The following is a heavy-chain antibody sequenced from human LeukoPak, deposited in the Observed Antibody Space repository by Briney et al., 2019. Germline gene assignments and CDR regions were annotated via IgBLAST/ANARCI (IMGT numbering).Heavy chain of an antibody. CDR3: ATRRYYHGSGSLRTGFDP. Sequence: GGSLRLSCAASGFTFSSYAMSWVRQAPGKGLEWVSAISGSGGSTYYADSVKGRFTISRDNSKNTLYLQMNSLRAEDTAVYYCATRRYYHGSGSLRTGFDPWGQGTLVTVSS. D-gene: IGHD3-10*01. V-gene: IGHV3-23*01. CDR2: ISGSGGST. CDR1: GFTFSSYA. J-gene: IGHJ5*02.